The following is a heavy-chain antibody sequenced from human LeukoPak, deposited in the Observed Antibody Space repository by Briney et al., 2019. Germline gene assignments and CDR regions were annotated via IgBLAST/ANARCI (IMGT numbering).Heavy chain of an antibody. J-gene: IGHJ4*02. Sequence: SVKVSCKASGGTFSSYAISWVRQAPGQGLEWMGGIIPIFGTANYAQKFQGRVTITADKSTSTVYMELSSLRSEDTAVYYCARVVFGEGFDYWGQGTLVTVSS. D-gene: IGHD3-10*02. CDR1: GGTFSSYA. CDR2: IIPIFGTA. CDR3: ARVVFGEGFDY. V-gene: IGHV1-69*06.